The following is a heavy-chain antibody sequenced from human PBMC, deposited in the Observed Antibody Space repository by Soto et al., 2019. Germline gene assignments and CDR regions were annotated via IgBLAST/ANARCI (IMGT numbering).Heavy chain of an antibody. CDR3: ARRETAVTASHYYYYGMDV. V-gene: IGHV5-10-1*01. D-gene: IGHD2-21*02. J-gene: IGHJ6*02. CDR2: IDPSDSYT. CDR1: GYSFTSYW. Sequence: ESLKISCKGSGYSFTSYWISWVRQMPGKGLEWMGRIDPSDSYTNYSPSFQGHVTISADKSISTAYLQWSSLKASDTAMYYCARRETAVTASHYYYYGMDVWGQGTTVTVSS.